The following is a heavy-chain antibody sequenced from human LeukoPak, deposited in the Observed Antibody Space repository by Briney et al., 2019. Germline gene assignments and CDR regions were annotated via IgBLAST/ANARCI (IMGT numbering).Heavy chain of an antibody. CDR1: GGTFSSYA. D-gene: IGHD5-24*01. CDR3: ASRDGSSGGDY. J-gene: IGHJ4*02. Sequence: GASVKVSCKASGGTFSSYAISWVRQAPGQGLEWMGGIIPIFGTANYAQKFQGRDTITADKSTSTAYMELSSLRSEDTAVYYCASRDGSSGGDYRGQGTLVTVSS. V-gene: IGHV1-69*06. CDR2: IIPIFGTA.